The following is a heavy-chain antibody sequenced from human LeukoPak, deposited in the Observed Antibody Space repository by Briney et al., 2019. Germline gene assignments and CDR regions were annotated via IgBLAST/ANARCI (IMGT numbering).Heavy chain of an antibody. CDR1: DDSLRRNNR. D-gene: IGHD5-24*01. V-gene: IGHV4-4*02. CDR2: IYHSGST. Sequence: SGTLPLTCAVSDDSLRRNNRWSWVRQPPGKGLEWIGDIYHSGSTNYGPSLKSRVTISVDKSKNQFFLKLNSVTAADTAVYYCGRLMASLDWGQGTLVTVSS. CDR3: GRLMASLD. J-gene: IGHJ4*02.